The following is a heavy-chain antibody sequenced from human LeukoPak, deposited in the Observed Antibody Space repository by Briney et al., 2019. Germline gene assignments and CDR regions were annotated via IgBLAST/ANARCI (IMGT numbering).Heavy chain of an antibody. Sequence: PGGSLRLSCAASGFTFSSYGMHWVRQAPGKGLEWVAVISYDGSNKYYADSVKGRFTISRDNSKNTLYLQMNSLRAEDTAVYYCAKESVGSYSPHAFDIWGQGTMVTVSS. CDR1: GFTFSSYG. J-gene: IGHJ3*02. V-gene: IGHV3-30*18. D-gene: IGHD1-26*01. CDR3: AKESVGSYSPHAFDI. CDR2: ISYDGSNK.